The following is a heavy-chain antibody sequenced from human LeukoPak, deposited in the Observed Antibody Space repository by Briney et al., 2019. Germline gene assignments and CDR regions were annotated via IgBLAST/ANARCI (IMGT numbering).Heavy chain of an antibody. CDR1: GFPFSNYA. CDR2: ISGSGDRT. J-gene: IGHJ4*02. D-gene: IGHD3-22*01. CDR3: AKGLGTSGYHDY. V-gene: IGHV3-23*01. Sequence: GGSLRLSCAASGFPFSNYAMTWVRQAPGKGLERVSGISGSGDRTYYADSVKGRFTISRDNSKNMLYLQMNSLRVEDTALYYCAKGLGTSGYHDYWGQGTLVTVSS.